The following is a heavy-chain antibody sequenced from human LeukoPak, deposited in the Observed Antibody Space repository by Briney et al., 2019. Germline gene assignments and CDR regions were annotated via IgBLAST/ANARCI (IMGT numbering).Heavy chain of an antibody. CDR3: ARAGYSYDDDY. Sequence: GGSLRLSCAASGFTVSSNHMCWVRQAPGKGLEWVSVTYSGGNTNYADSVKGRFTVSRDNSKNTLYLQMNSLRVEDTAVYYCARAGYSYDDDYWGQGTLVTVSS. D-gene: IGHD5-18*01. V-gene: IGHV3-66*01. CDR1: GFTVSSNH. CDR2: TYSGGNT. J-gene: IGHJ4*02.